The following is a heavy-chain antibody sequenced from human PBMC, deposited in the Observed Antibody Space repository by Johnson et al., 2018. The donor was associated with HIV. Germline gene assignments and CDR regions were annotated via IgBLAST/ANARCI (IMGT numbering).Heavy chain of an antibody. CDR3: AKDYGDYGFVRDAFDI. J-gene: IGHJ3*02. V-gene: IGHV3-23*04. CDR2: ISGGGGST. Sequence: VQLVESGGALVKPGGSLRLSCAASGFTFSSYAMSWVRQAPGKGLEWVSGISGGGGSTYYADSVKGRFTISRDNSKNTLYLQMNSLRAEDTAVYYCAKDYGDYGFVRDAFDIWGQGTVVTVSS. CDR1: GFTFSSYA. D-gene: IGHD4-17*01.